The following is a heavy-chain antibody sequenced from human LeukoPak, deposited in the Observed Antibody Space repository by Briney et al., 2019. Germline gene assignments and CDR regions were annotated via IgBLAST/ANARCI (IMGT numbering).Heavy chain of an antibody. Sequence: GGSLRLSCAACRFTFSSYAMNWVRQAPGKGLEWVSTIGAGGGNTYYADSVKGRFTISRDNAKNTLYLQMSSMRAEDTAVYYCAQRGAFTSDPLDYWGQGTLVTVSS. CDR3: AQRGAFTSDPLDY. CDR1: RFTFSSYA. V-gene: IGHV3-23*01. CDR2: IGAGGGNT. D-gene: IGHD3-16*01. J-gene: IGHJ4*02.